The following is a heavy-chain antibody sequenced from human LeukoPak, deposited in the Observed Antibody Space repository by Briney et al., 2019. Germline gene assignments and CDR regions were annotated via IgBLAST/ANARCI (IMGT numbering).Heavy chain of an antibody. CDR1: GFTVSSNY. D-gene: IGHD3-10*01. CDR2: IYSGGST. J-gene: IGHJ5*02. Sequence: GGSLRLSCAASGFTVSSNYMSWVRQAPGKGLEWVSVIYSGGSTYYADSVKGRFTISRDNSKNTLYLQMNSLRAEDTAVYYCARDGLVDYGSGSYPTANWFDPWGQGTLVTVSS. CDR3: ARDGLVDYGSGSYPTANWFDP. V-gene: IGHV3-66*02.